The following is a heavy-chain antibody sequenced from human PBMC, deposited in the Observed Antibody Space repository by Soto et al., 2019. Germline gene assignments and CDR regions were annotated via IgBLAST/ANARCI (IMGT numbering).Heavy chain of an antibody. V-gene: IGHV1-69*01. J-gene: IGHJ5*02. CDR3: ARESLKDYYATSGYSLDP. D-gene: IGHD3-22*01. Sequence: GSPVKLYWKAVVCSFSIYAIGRVRLAPGQGLEWMGGIIPIFGTANYAQKFQGRVTITADESTSTAYMELSSLRSEDTAVYYCARESLKDYYATSGYSLDPWGQGILVTVSS. CDR1: VCSFSIYA. CDR2: IIPIFGTA.